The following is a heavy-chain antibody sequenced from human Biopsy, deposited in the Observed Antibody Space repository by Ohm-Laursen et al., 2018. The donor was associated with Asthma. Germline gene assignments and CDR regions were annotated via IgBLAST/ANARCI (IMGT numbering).Heavy chain of an antibody. CDR2: IIPIFGTP. D-gene: IGHD2-21*01. CDR1: GGTFGRYA. V-gene: IGHV1-69*13. Sequence: SVKVSCKASGGTFGRYAISWVRQAPGQGLEWMGGIIPIFGTPSYAQNFQSRLTITADDSTSTVYMELSSLRSEDTAMYYCARSYCGGDCFSPFDYWGQGTLVTVSS. J-gene: IGHJ4*02. CDR3: ARSYCGGDCFSPFDY.